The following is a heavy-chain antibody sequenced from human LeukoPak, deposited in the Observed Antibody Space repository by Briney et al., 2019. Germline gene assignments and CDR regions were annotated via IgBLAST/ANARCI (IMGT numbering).Heavy chain of an antibody. CDR2: INPNSGGT. Sequence: GASVKVSCKASGYTFTGYYMHWVRQAPGQGLEWMGWINPNSGGTNYAQKFLGRVTMTRDTSISTAYMELSRLRSDDTAVYYCARVFLRGSGSYYYWGQGTLVTVSS. D-gene: IGHD3-10*01. J-gene: IGHJ4*02. CDR3: ARVFLRGSGSYYY. V-gene: IGHV1-2*02. CDR1: GYTFTGYY.